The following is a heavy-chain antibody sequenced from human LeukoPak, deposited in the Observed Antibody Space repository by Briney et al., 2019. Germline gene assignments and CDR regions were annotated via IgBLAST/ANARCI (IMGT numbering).Heavy chain of an antibody. V-gene: IGHV4-34*01. CDR3: TRFSTSSSRPAYF. CDR1: GGSFSGYY. D-gene: IGHD6-6*01. CDR2: INHSGST. J-gene: IGHJ4*02. Sequence: PSETLSLTCAVYGGSFSGYYWSWIRQPPGKGLEWIGEINHSGSTNYNPSLKSRVTISVDTSKNQFSLKLSSVTAADTAVYYCTRFSTSSSRPAYFWGQGTLVTVSS.